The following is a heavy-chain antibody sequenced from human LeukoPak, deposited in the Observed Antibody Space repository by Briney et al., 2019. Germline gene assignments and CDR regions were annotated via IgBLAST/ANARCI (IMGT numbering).Heavy chain of an antibody. J-gene: IGHJ3*02. V-gene: IGHV3-9*03. D-gene: IGHD3-3*01. Sequence: GGSLRLSCAASGFTFDDYAMHWVRQAPGKGLEWVSGISWNSGSIGYADSVKGRFTISRDNAKNSLYLQMNSLRAEDMALYYCAKDRGKVLRFLEWLSYDAFDIWGQGTMVTVSS. CDR3: AKDRGKVLRFLEWLSYDAFDI. CDR1: GFTFDDYA. CDR2: ISWNSGSI.